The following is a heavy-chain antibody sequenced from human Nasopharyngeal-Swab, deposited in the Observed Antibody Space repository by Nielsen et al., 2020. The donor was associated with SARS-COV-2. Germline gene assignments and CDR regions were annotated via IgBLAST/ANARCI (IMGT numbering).Heavy chain of an antibody. Sequence: SETLSLTCTVSGGSIRSAGYFWSWVRQHPGKGLEWIGYIHYTGDVYYNPSLETRATISVETSENQFSLDLSSVTAADTAVYYCAREVIAEPDSDGFDIWGQGTMVTVSS. CDR3: AREVIAEPDSDGFDI. D-gene: IGHD1-14*01. CDR1: GGSIRSAGYF. J-gene: IGHJ3*02. V-gene: IGHV4-31*03. CDR2: IHYTGDV.